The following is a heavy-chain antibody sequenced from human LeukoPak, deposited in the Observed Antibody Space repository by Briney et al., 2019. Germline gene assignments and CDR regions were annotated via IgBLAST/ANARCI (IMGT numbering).Heavy chain of an antibody. CDR2: IYYSGST. Sequence: SETLSLTCTVSGGSISSSSYYWGWIRQPPGKGLEWIGSIYYSGSTYYNPSLKSRVTISVDTSKNQFSLKLSSVTAADTAVYYCARETLGYCSGGSCYPSYWGQGTLVTVSS. J-gene: IGHJ4*02. CDR1: GGSISSSSYY. CDR3: ARETLGYCSGGSCYPSY. D-gene: IGHD2-15*01. V-gene: IGHV4-39*07.